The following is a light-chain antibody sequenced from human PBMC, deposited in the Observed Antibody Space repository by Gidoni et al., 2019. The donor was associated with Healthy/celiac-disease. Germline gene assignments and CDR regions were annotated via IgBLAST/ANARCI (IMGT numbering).Light chain of an antibody. V-gene: IGKV3-20*01. CDR2: GAS. J-gene: IGKJ4*01. Sequence: ELVLTQSPRTLSLSPGERATLSCRASQSVSSSYLACYQQNPGQAPRLLIYGASSRATGIPDRFSGSGSWTDFTLTISRLEPEDFAVYYCQQYGSSPRLTFGGGTKVEIK. CDR1: QSVSSSY. CDR3: QQYGSSPRLT.